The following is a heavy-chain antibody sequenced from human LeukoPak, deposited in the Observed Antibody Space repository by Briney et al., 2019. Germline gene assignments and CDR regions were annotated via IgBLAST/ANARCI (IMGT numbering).Heavy chain of an antibody. V-gene: IGHV4-38-2*02. CDR2: IHHSGTT. CDR3: ARDLREFARRFDY. D-gene: IGHD2/OR15-2a*01. CDR1: GYSISSVYY. J-gene: IGHJ4*02. Sequence: SETLSLTCSVSGYSISSVYYWGWIRQPPGKGLEWIASIHHSGTTYYKPSLKSRATISVDTSKNQFSLRLSSVTAADTAVYYCARDLREFARRFDYWGQGTLVTVSS.